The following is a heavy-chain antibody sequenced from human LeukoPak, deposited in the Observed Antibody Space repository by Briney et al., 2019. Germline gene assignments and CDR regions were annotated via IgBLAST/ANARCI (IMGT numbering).Heavy chain of an antibody. CDR3: VREGDSSGYSN. Sequence: PGGSLRLSCAASGFTFSSYEMNWVRQAPGKGLEWISYTSSSGSTISYADSATGRFTSSRDNTKNSLYLQMISLRDEDTAVYYCVREGDSSGYSNWGQGTLVTVSS. CDR2: TSSSGSTI. J-gene: IGHJ4*02. CDR1: GFTFSSYE. V-gene: IGHV3-48*03. D-gene: IGHD3-22*01.